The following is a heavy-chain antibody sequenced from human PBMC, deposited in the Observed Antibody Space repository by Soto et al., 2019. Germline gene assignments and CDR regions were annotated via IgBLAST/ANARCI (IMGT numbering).Heavy chain of an antibody. CDR1: GGSISSYY. CDR3: ARQGAVRGGNYYYYYMDV. CDR2: IYYSGST. Sequence: SETLSLTCTVSGGSISSYYWSWIRQPPGKGLEWIGYIYYSGSTNYNPSLKSRVTISVDTSKNQFSLKLSSVTAADTAVYYCARQGAVRGGNYYYYYMDVWGKGTTVTVSS. D-gene: IGHD3-10*01. J-gene: IGHJ6*03. V-gene: IGHV4-59*08.